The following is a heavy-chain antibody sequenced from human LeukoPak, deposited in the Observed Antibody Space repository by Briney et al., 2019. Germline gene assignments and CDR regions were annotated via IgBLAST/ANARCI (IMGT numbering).Heavy chain of an antibody. D-gene: IGHD6-6*01. Sequence: SETLSLTCAVYGGSFRGYYWSWIRQPPGKGLEWIGEINHSGSTNYNPSLKSRVTISVDTSKNQFSLKLSSVTAADTAVYYCARENDSSAFDIWGQGTMVTVSS. CDR2: INHSGST. J-gene: IGHJ3*02. CDR3: ARENDSSAFDI. CDR1: GGSFRGYY. V-gene: IGHV4-34*01.